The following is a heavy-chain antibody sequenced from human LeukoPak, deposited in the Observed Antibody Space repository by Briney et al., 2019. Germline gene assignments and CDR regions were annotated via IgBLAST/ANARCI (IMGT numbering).Heavy chain of an antibody. D-gene: IGHD4-17*01. CDR3: ARESFLTTVTTPPYYFDY. J-gene: IGHJ4*02. CDR1: GFTFSSYS. CDR2: ISSSSSYI. Sequence: TGGSLRLSCAASGFTFSSYSMNWVRQAPGKGLEWVSSISSSSSYIYYADSVKGRFTISRDNAKNSLYLQMNGLRAEDTAVYYCARESFLTTVTTPPYYFDYWGQGTLVTVSS. V-gene: IGHV3-21*01.